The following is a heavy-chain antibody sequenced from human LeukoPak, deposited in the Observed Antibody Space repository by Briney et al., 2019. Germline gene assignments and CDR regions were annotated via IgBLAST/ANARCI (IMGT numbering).Heavy chain of an antibody. J-gene: IGHJ4*02. CDR1: SGSISLYY. V-gene: IGHV4-59*12. CDR3: ARGGSTAIDY. Sequence: PSETLSLTCTVSSGSISLYYWSWIRQPPGKGLEWIGYIYYSGSTTYNPSLKSRVTISVDTSKNQFSLKLSSVTAADPAVYYCARGGSTAIDYWGQGTLVTVSS. D-gene: IGHD3-16*01. CDR2: IYYSGST.